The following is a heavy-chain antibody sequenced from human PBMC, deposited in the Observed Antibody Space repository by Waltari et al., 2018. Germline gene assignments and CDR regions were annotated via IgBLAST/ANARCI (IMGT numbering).Heavy chain of an antibody. CDR2: INAGNGNT. CDR3: ASGTIFGVVIY. Sequence: QVQLVQSGAEVKKPGASVQVSCKASGYTFTSYAMHWGRQAPGQRLEWMGWINAGNGNTKYSQKFQGRVTITRDTSASTAYMELSSLRSEDTAVYYCASGTIFGVVIYWGQGTLVTVSS. V-gene: IGHV1-3*01. J-gene: IGHJ4*02. D-gene: IGHD3-3*01. CDR1: GYTFTSYA.